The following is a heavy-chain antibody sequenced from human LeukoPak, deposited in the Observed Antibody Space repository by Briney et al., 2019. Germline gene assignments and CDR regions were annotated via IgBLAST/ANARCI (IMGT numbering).Heavy chain of an antibody. CDR3: ARELQLWSNWFDP. CDR1: GFTFSSYG. V-gene: IGHV3-30*03. J-gene: IGHJ5*02. D-gene: IGHD5-18*01. CDR2: ISYDGSNK. Sequence: GRSLRLSCAASGFTFSSYGMHWVRQAPGKGLEWVAVISYDGSNKYYADSVKGRFTISRDNSKNTLYLQMNSLRAEDTAVYYCARELQLWSNWFDPWGQGTLVTVSS.